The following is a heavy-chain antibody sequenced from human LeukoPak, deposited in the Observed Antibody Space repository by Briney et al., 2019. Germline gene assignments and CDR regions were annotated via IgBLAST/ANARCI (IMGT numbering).Heavy chain of an antibody. Sequence: SETLSLTCTVSGGSISSYYWSWIRQPPGKGLEWIGYIYYSGSTNYNPSLKSRVTISVDTSKNQFSLKLSSVTAADTAVYYCARDGDCSSTSCPYNWFDPWGQGTLVTVSS. V-gene: IGHV4-59*01. J-gene: IGHJ5*02. CDR2: IYYSGST. D-gene: IGHD2-2*01. CDR1: GGSISSYY. CDR3: ARDGDCSSTSCPYNWFDP.